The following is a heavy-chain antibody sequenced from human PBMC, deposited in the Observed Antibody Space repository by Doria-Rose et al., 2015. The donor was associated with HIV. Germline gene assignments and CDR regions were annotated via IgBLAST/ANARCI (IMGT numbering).Heavy chain of an antibody. V-gene: IGHV2-26*01. CDR2: IFSDDER. D-gene: IGHD6-13*01. CDR3: ARIKSSRWYHKYYFDF. CDR1: GVSLSSPGMG. J-gene: IGHJ4*02. Sequence: ESGPVLVKPTETLTLTCTVSGVSLSSPGMGVSWIRQPPGKALEWLANIFSDDERSYKTSLKSRLTISRGPSKRQVVLTMPDMDPVDTATYYCARIKSSRWYHKYYFDFWGQGTLVIVSA.